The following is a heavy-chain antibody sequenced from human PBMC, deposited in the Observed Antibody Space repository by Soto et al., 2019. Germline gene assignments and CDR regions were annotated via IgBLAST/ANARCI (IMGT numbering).Heavy chain of an antibody. D-gene: IGHD2-15*01. V-gene: IGHV4-31*03. CDR2: HNYSGST. CDR3: ARRVVVVAAADAFDI. J-gene: IGHJ3*02. Sequence: QVQLQESGPGLVKPSQTLSLTCTVSGGSISSGGYYWSWIRQHPGKGLEWIGYHNYSGSTYYNPSLKGRVTISVDTSKNQFSLKLSSVTAADTAVYYCARRVVVVAAADAFDIWGQGTMVTVSS. CDR1: GGSISSGGYY.